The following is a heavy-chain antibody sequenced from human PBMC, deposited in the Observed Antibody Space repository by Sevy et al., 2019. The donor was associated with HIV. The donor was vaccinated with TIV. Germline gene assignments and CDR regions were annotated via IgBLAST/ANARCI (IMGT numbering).Heavy chain of an antibody. V-gene: IGHV4-38-2*01. CDR1: GYSISSGYY. J-gene: IGHJ4*02. CDR2: IYHSGST. Sequence: SETLSLTCAVSGYSISSGYYWGWIRQPPGKGLEWIGSIYHSGSTYYNPSLKSRVTISVDTSKNQFSLKLSSVTAADTAVYYCARHDSATYGPNFDYWGQGTLVTVSS. D-gene: IGHD3-22*01. CDR3: ARHDSATYGPNFDY.